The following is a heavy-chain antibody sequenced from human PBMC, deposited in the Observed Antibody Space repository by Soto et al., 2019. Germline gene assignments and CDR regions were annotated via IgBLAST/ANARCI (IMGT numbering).Heavy chain of an antibody. Sequence: GGSLRLSCAASGFTFSSCAMGWVRQAPGKGLEWVSSIRQSGDRSSYADSAKGRFTISRDNSKNTLYLQMNGLRLDDTAVYYCVTAVRTRLDNWGPGTLVTVSS. CDR1: GFTFSSCA. J-gene: IGHJ4*02. CDR3: VTAVRTRLDN. CDR2: IRQSGDRS. V-gene: IGHV3-23*01. D-gene: IGHD3-10*01.